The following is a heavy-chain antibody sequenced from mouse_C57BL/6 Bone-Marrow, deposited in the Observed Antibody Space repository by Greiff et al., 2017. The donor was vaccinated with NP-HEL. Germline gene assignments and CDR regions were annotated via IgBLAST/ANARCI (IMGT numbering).Heavy chain of an antibody. V-gene: IGHV1-53*01. CDR3: ARGGVVDPLYAMDY. D-gene: IGHD1-1*01. J-gene: IGHJ4*01. Sequence: QVQLKQSGTELVKPGASVKLSCKASGYTFTSYWMHWVKQRPGQGLEWIGNINPSNGGTNYNEKFKSKATLTVDKSSSTAYMQLSSLTSEDSAVYYCARGGVVDPLYAMDYWGQGTSVTVSS. CDR2: INPSNGGT. CDR1: GYTFTSYW.